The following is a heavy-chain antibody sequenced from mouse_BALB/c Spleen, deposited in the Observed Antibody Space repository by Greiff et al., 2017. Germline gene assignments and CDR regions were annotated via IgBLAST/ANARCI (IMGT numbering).Heavy chain of an antibody. CDR3: ARVYYDYDEGAMDY. D-gene: IGHD2-4*01. Sequence: DVHLVESGGGLVQPGGSRKLSCAASGFTFSSFGMHWVRQAPEKGLEWVAYISSGSSTIYYADTVKGRFTISRDNPKNTLFLQMTSLRSEDTAMYYCARVYYDYDEGAMDYWGQGTSVTVSS. CDR1: GFTFSSFG. V-gene: IGHV5-17*02. J-gene: IGHJ4*01. CDR2: ISSGSSTI.